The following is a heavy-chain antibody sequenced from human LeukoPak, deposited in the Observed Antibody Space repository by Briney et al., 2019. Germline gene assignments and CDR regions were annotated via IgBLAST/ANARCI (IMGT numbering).Heavy chain of an antibody. D-gene: IGHD6-13*01. CDR3: ARQTSSWYVHYYYYMDV. Sequence: GESLKISCKGSGYSFTSYWIGWVRQMPGKGLEWMGIIYPGDSDTRYSPSFQGQVTISADKSIRTASLQWSSLKASDTAMYYCARQTSSWYVHYYYYMDVWGKGTTVTVSS. V-gene: IGHV5-51*01. J-gene: IGHJ6*03. CDR1: GYSFTSYW. CDR2: IYPGDSDT.